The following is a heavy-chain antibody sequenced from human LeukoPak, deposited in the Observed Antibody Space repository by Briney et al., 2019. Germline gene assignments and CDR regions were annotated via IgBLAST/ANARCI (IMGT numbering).Heavy chain of an antibody. D-gene: IGHD1-26*01. CDR2: ISAYNGNT. CDR1: GYTLTSYG. Sequence: ASVKVPCKASGYTLTSYGISWVRQAPGQGLEWMGWISAYNGNTNYAQKLQGRVTMTTDTSASTAYMELRSLRSEDTAVYYCARGGSYYDFDYWGQGTLVTVSS. V-gene: IGHV1-18*01. CDR3: ARGGSYYDFDY. J-gene: IGHJ4*02.